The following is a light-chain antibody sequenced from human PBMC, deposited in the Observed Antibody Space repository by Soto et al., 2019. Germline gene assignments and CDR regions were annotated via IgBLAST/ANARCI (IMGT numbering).Light chain of an antibody. Sequence: DLQMTQSPSSVSASVGDRVTITCRASQTINSWLAWFQQRPGKAPKLLIYGASTLYSGVPSRFSGSGSGTDFTLTISSLQPEDFATYYCQQANSFPRLTFGGGTKVEMK. CDR1: QTINSW. CDR2: GAS. V-gene: IGKV1-12*01. J-gene: IGKJ4*01. CDR3: QQANSFPRLT.